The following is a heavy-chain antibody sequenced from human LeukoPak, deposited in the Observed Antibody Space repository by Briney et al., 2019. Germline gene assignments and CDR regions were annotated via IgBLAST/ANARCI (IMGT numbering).Heavy chain of an antibody. V-gene: IGHV3-30*02. CDR3: AKDREQLAPGHLDY. CDR2: IRYDGSNK. Sequence: GGSLGLSCVASGFTFLGYAMHWVRQAPGKGLDCVAFIRYDGSNKYYADSVKGRFTISRDNSKNTLYLQMNSLRAEDTAVYYCAKDREQLAPGHLDYWGQGTLVTVSS. J-gene: IGHJ4*02. CDR1: GFTFLGYA. D-gene: IGHD6-13*01.